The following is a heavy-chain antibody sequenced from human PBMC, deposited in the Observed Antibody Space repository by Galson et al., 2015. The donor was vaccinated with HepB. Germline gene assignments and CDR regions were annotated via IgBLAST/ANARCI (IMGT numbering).Heavy chain of an antibody. CDR2: VSGNGGSK. D-gene: IGHD3-3*02. CDR3: AKDFFTLAYQRETYLDVFDI. V-gene: IGHV3-23*01. Sequence: SLRLSCAASGFTFSSYAMNWVRQAPGKGLEWVSGVSGNGGSKYYADSVKGRFTISRDNSKNTLSLQMNSLRAEDTAVYYCAKDFFTLAYQRETYLDVFDIWGQGRMVTVSS. J-gene: IGHJ3*02. CDR1: GFTFSSYA.